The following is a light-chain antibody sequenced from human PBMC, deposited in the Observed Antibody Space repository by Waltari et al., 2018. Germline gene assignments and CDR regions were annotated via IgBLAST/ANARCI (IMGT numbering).Light chain of an antibody. Sequence: DIQMTQSPSSLSASIGDTITVTCRASQNIRTYLNWYQQKPAKAPKLLIFGGSSLPRGVPSRFTGSASGTEFTLTITNLQPDDFATYFCQQSFSSPWTFGQGTTV. V-gene: IGKV1-39*01. J-gene: IGKJ1*01. CDR3: QQSFSSPWT. CDR2: GGS. CDR1: QNIRTY.